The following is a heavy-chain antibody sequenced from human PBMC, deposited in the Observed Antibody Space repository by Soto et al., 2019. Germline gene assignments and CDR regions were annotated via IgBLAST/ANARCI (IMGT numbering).Heavy chain of an antibody. Sequence: GGSLRLSCAASGFTFSSYSMNWVRQAPGKGLEWVSSISSSSSYIYYADSVKGRFTISRDNAKNSLYLQMNSLRAEDTAVYYCARDPVRNNHDDYWGRGTLVTVSS. D-gene: IGHD1-1*01. CDR1: GFTFSSYS. V-gene: IGHV3-21*01. CDR3: ARDPVRNNHDDY. CDR2: ISSSSSYI. J-gene: IGHJ4*02.